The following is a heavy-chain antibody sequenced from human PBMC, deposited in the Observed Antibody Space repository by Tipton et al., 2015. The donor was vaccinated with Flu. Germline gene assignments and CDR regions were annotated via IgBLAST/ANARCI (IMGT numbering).Heavy chain of an antibody. J-gene: IGHJ4*02. CDR2: IYYSGST. D-gene: IGHD1-26*01. Sequence: LRLSCAASGFSVSSNYMSWIRQPPGKGLEWIGYIYYSGSTNYNPSLKSRVTISVDTSKNQFSLKLSSVTAADTAVYYCARDPTVGAVRGYFDYWGQGTLVTVSS. CDR1: GFSVSSNY. CDR3: ARDPTVGAVRGYFDY. V-gene: IGHV4-59*02.